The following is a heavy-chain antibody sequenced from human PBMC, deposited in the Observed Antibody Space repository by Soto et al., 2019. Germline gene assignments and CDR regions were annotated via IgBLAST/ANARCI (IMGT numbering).Heavy chain of an antibody. D-gene: IGHD6-19*01. V-gene: IGHV1-18*04. CDR3: ARDTSSRSFDY. CDR1: GYSFTNYG. CDR2: ISAFNGNT. J-gene: IGHJ4*02. Sequence: QIQLVQSGAEVKKPGASVKVSCKASGYSFTNYGISWVRQAPGHGLEWMGWISAFNGNTKYAEKLQGRVNITTNTSTSTAYMELRRLRSNATRVYYCARDTSSRSFDYWGQGTLVSVSS.